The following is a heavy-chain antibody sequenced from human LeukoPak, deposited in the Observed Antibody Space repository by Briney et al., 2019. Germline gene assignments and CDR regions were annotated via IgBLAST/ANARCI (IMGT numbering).Heavy chain of an antibody. D-gene: IGHD5-18*01. Sequence: SVKVSCKASGGTFSSYAISWVRQAPGQGLEWMGRIIPILGIANYAQKFQGRVTITADKSTSTACMELSSLRSEDTAVYYCARSQQPAYYYYYGMDVWGQGTTVTVSS. CDR3: ARSQQPAYYYYYGMDV. CDR1: GGTFSSYA. J-gene: IGHJ6*02. V-gene: IGHV1-69*04. CDR2: IIPILGIA.